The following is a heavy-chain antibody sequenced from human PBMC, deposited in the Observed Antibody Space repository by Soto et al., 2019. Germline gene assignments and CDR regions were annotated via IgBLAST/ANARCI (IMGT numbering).Heavy chain of an antibody. J-gene: IGHJ4*02. CDR3: AKDRYYASGSYYQY. V-gene: IGHV3-23*01. CDR1: GFTFSSYA. Sequence: QPGGSLRLSCAASGFTFSSYAMTWVRQAPGKGLEWVSGISGSGGSTYYADSVKGRFTISRDNSKNTLYLQMNSLRAEDTAAYYCAKDRYYASGSYYQYWGLGTLVTVSS. CDR2: ISGSGGST. D-gene: IGHD3-10*01.